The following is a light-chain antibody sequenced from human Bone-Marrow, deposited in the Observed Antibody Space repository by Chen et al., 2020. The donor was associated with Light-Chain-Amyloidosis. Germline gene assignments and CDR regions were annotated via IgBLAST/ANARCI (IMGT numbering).Light chain of an antibody. CDR1: QSLLHSTGYNF. CDR2: LGS. J-gene: IGKJ3*01. CDR3: MQALQTPRFT. Sequence: DIVMTQSPLSLPVTPGEPASISCRSSQSLLHSTGYNFFNWYLQKPGQSPQLLIYLGSNRASGVPDRFSGSGSGTDFTLKISRVEAEDVGVYYCMQALQTPRFTFGPGTKVDIK. V-gene: IGKV2-28*01.